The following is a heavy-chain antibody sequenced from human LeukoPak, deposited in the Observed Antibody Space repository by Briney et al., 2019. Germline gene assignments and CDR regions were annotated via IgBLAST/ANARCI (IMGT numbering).Heavy chain of an antibody. J-gene: IGHJ6*02. Sequence: PSETLSLTCAVSGGSISSSNWWSWVRQPPGKGLEWIGAIYHSGSTNYNPSLKSRVTISVDKSKNQFSLKLSSVTAADTAVYYCNVVPAASSVGYYYGMDVWGQGTTVTVSS. V-gene: IGHV4-4*02. CDR1: GGSISSSNW. D-gene: IGHD2-2*01. CDR2: IYHSGST. CDR3: NVVPAASSVGYYYGMDV.